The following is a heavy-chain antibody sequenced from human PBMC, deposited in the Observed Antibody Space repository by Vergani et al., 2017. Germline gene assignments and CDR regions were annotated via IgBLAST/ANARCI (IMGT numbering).Heavy chain of an antibody. D-gene: IGHD1-1*01. Sequence: QVQLVQSGAEVKKPGASVKVSCKASGYTFTSYDINWVRQATGQGLEWMGWINPNSGGTNYAQKFQGRVTMTRDTSISTAYMELSRLRSDDTAVYYCASSVQLPLWYFDYWGQGTLVTVSS. CDR3: ASSVQLPLWYFDY. J-gene: IGHJ4*02. V-gene: IGHV1-2*02. CDR2: INPNSGGT. CDR1: GYTFTSYD.